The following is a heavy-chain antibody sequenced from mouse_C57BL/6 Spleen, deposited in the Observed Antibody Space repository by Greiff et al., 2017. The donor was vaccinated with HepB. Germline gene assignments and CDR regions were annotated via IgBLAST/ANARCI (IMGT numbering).Heavy chain of an antibody. CDR3: ARLDYYSKRGFAY. CDR1: GFTFTNTY. J-gene: IGHJ3*01. Sequence: VQRLQSVAELVRPGASVKLSCTASGFTFTNTYMHWVKQRPGQGLEWIGSIDPANGNTNYDPKFQGKATMTADTSSNTAYMQLSSLTSEDTAIYYGARLDYYSKRGFAYWGQGTLVTVSA. CDR2: IDPANGNT. D-gene: IGHD2-5*01. V-gene: IGHV14-3*01.